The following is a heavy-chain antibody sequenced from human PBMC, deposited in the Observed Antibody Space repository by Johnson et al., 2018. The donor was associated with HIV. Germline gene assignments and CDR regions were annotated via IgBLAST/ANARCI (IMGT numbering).Heavy chain of an antibody. CDR2: IKQDGSEK. D-gene: IGHD5-24*01. Sequence: VQLVESGGGLVQPGGSLRLSCAASGFTFSSYWMSWVRQAPGKGLEWVANIKQDGSEKYYVDSVKCRFTISRDNAKNSLYLQMNSLRAEDTAVYYCARALGRDGYRNDAFDIWGQWTMVTVSS. V-gene: IGHV3-7*01. CDR3: ARALGRDGYRNDAFDI. CDR1: GFTFSSYW. J-gene: IGHJ3*02.